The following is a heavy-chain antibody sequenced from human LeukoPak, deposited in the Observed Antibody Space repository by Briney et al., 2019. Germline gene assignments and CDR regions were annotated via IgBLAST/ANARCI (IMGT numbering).Heavy chain of an antibody. Sequence: SETLSLTCTVSGGSISSSSYYWGWIRQPPGKGLEWIGSIYYSGSTYYNPSLKSRVTISVDTSKNQFSLKLSSVTAADTAVYYCASPGGGIAAAGLPFDYWGQGALVTVSS. D-gene: IGHD6-13*01. CDR3: ASPGGGIAAAGLPFDY. J-gene: IGHJ4*02. CDR2: IYYSGST. CDR1: GGSISSSSYY. V-gene: IGHV4-39*01.